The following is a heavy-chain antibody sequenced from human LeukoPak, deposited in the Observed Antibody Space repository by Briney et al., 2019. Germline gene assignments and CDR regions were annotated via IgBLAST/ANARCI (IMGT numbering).Heavy chain of an antibody. D-gene: IGHD3-10*01. Sequence: GGSLRLSCAASGFTFSSYAMSWVRQAPGKGLEWVSAISGSGGSTYYADSVKGRFTISRDNSKNTLYLQMNSLRAEDTAVYYCAKDQRITMVRGVIAWFDPWGQGTLVTASS. J-gene: IGHJ5*02. CDR2: ISGSGGST. CDR3: AKDQRITMVRGVIAWFDP. V-gene: IGHV3-23*01. CDR1: GFTFSSYA.